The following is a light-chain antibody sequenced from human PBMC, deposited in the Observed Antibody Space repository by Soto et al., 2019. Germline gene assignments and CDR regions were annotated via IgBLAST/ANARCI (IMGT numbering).Light chain of an antibody. CDR1: QSVSSY. CDR3: QRRSNWPST. J-gene: IGKJ4*01. V-gene: IGKV3-11*01. CDR2: DAS. Sequence: EIVLTQSPATLSLYPGERATLSCRASQSVSSYLAWYQQKPGQAPRLLIYDASNRATGIPARFSGSGSGTDFTLTITSLEPEDFAVYYCQRRSNWPSTFGGGTKVEIK.